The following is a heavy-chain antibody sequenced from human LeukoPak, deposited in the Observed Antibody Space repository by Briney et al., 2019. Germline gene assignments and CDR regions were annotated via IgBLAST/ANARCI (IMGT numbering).Heavy chain of an antibody. CDR1: GFTFSGSW. Sequence: GGSLSLSCAASGFTFSGSWMHWVRQAPGKGLVWVSRINTDGSSTIYADSVKGRFTISRDNAKNTLYLQMNSLRADDTAVYYCARTRRNYDFDYWGQGTLVTVSS. CDR3: ARTRRNYDFDY. J-gene: IGHJ4*02. V-gene: IGHV3-74*01. CDR2: INTDGSST. D-gene: IGHD1-7*01.